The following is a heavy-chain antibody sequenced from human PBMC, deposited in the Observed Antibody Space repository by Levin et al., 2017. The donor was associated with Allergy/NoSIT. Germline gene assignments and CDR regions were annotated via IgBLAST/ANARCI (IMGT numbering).Heavy chain of an antibody. CDR1: GFTFSNAW. CDR2: IKSKTDGGTT. J-gene: IGHJ3*02. Sequence: GESLKISCAASGFTFSNAWMSWVRQAPGKGLEWVGRIKSKTDGGTTDYAAPVKGRFTISRDDSKNTLYLQMNSLKTEDTAVYYCTTDGPIPAGAFDIWGQGTMVTVSS. V-gene: IGHV3-15*01. CDR3: TTDGPIPAGAFDI.